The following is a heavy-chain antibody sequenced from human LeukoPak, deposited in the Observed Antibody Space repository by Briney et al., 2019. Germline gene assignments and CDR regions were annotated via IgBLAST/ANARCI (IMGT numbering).Heavy chain of an antibody. D-gene: IGHD4-17*01. J-gene: IGHJ4*02. CDR3: AGDRSDSGDYILLDS. V-gene: IGHV1-18*01. CDR2: INPNNDNT. Sequence: ASVKVSCKASGYTFSSYGISWVRQAPGQWLEWVGWINPNNDNTNYAEKLQGRVTVTTDTSTSTAYMELRSLRYDDTAVYYCAGDRSDSGDYILLDSWGQGTLVIVSS. CDR1: GYTFSSYG.